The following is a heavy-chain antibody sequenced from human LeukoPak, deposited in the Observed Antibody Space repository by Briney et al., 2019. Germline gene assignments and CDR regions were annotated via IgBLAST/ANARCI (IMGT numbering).Heavy chain of an antibody. CDR3: ARERYGNFDY. V-gene: IGHV3-21*01. J-gene: IGHJ4*02. CDR2: ISSSSSYI. CDR1: GFTYSSYS. D-gene: IGHD5-18*01. Sequence: PGGSLRLSCAAFGFTYSSYSMNWVRQAPGKGLEWVSSISSSSSYIYYADSVKGRFTISRDNAKSSLYLQMNSLRAEDTAVYYCARERYGNFDYWGQGTLVTVSS.